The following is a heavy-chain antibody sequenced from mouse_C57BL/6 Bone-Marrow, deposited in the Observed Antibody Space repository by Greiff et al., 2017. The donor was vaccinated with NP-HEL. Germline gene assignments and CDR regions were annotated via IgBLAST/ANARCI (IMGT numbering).Heavy chain of an antibody. V-gene: IGHV3-1*01. J-gene: IGHJ1*03. D-gene: IGHD2-5*01. Sequence: VQLQQSGPGMVKPSQSLSLTCTVTGYSITSGYDWHWIRHFPGNKLEWMGYISYSGSTNYNPSLKSRISITHDTSKNHFFLKLNSVTTEDTATYYCARDYSNIYWYFDVWGTGTTVAVSS. CDR2: ISYSGST. CDR3: ARDYSNIYWYFDV. CDR1: GYSITSGYD.